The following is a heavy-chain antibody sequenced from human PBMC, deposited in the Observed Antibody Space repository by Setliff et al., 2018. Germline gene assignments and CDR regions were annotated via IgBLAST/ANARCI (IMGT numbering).Heavy chain of an antibody. J-gene: IGHJ5*02. CDR1: GYTLINYG. Sequence: ASVKVSCKASGYTLINYGISWVRQAPGQGLEWMGWIGAYTGNTNYAQKFQGRVTMTTDTSTSTAYMELRSLRSDDTAVYYCSRLVRYCSRTVCQRTSGDEAWGQGTLVTVSS. V-gene: IGHV1-18*01. D-gene: IGHD2-8*01. CDR2: IGAYTGNT. CDR3: SRLVRYCSRTVCQRTSGDEA.